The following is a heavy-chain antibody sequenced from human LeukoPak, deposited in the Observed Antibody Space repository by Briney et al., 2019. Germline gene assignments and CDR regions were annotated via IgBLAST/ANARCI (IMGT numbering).Heavy chain of an antibody. CDR1: GGSFSGYY. V-gene: IGHV4-34*01. CDR3: AREEWLRCLDY. J-gene: IGHJ4*02. D-gene: IGHD5-12*01. CDR2: INHSGST. Sequence: SETLSLTCAVYGGSFSGYYWSWIRQPPGKGLEWIGEINHSGSTNYNPSLKSRVTISVDTSKNQFSLKLSSVTAADTAVYYCAREEWLRCLDYWGQGTLVTVSS.